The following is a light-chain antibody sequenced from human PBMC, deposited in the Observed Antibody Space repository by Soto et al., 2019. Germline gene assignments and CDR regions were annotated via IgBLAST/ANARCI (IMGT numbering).Light chain of an antibody. CDR1: SSDITDLKY. CDR2: EVN. V-gene: IGLV2-8*01. J-gene: IGLJ1*01. Sequence: SVLTQSHSAYGSPGQSVTISCTGTSSDITDLKYVSWFQQHPGKVPTVSISEVNKRPLGFLDRFSGSTSGDTASLTVSGLQADDESDYYCNSYVGSNNYVFGTGTKVTVL. CDR3: NSYVGSNNYV.